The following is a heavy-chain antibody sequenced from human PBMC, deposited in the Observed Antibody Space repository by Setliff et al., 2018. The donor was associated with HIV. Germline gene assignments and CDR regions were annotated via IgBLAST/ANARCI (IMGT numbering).Heavy chain of an antibody. CDR2: INGGNGKT. CDR3: SREPPDYYDSSHPLGI. J-gene: IGHJ3*02. V-gene: IGHV1-3*01. Sequence: ASVKVSCKASGYTFTSYAVHWVRQAPGQRLEWMGWINGGNGKTRYSQKFQGRVTITTDESTNTGYMELSSLRSEDTAVYYCSREPPDYYDSSHPLGIWGQGTMVTVSS. CDR1: GYTFTSYA. D-gene: IGHD3-22*01.